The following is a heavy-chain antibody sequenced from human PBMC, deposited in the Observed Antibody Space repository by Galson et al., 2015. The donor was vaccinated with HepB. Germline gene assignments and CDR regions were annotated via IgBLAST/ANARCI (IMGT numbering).Heavy chain of an antibody. D-gene: IGHD6-13*01. J-gene: IGHJ6*02. CDR2: INHSGYT. V-gene: IGHV4-34*01. CDR1: GGSFSGYY. Sequence: TLSLTCDVHGGSFSGYYWSWIRQPPGKGLEWIGEINHSGYTSYNPSLKSRVTISVDRSKNQLSLTLSSVTAADTAVYYCARLGSSWRDYYYYAMDVWGQGTTVTVSS. CDR3: ARLGSSWRDYYYYAMDV.